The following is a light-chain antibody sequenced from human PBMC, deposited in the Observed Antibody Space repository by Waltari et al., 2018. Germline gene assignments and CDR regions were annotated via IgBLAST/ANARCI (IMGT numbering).Light chain of an antibody. J-gene: IGLJ7*01. Sequence: QSVLTQPPSVSAAPGQRVTISCSGGSSNIGNNYVSWYRQFPGTAPKLLIYENTERPSGIPGRVSGSKSGTSATRDITGLQAGDEADYCCGTWDSSLSGAVFGGGTHLTVL. V-gene: IGLV1-51*02. CDR1: SSNIGNNY. CDR3: GTWDSSLSGAV. CDR2: ENT.